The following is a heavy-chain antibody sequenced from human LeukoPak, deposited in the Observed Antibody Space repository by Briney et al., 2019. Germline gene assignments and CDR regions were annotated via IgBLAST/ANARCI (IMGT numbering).Heavy chain of an antibody. CDR2: FGGSGGSI. CDR3: AKRPPTRDYDRSGYYYFDY. V-gene: IGHV3-23*01. J-gene: IGHJ4*02. D-gene: IGHD3-22*01. CDR1: GFTFSSYA. Sequence: GGSLRLSCAASGFTFSSYAMSWVRQAPGKGLEWVSAFGGSGGSIYYADSVEGRFTISRDNSKNTLYLQMNSVRAEDTAVYYCAKRPPTRDYDRSGYYYFDYWGQGTLVTVSS.